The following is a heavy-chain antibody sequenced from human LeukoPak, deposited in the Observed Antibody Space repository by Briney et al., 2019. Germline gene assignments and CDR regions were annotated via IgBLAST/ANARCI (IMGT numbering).Heavy chain of an antibody. V-gene: IGHV4-61*01. CDR3: ARAHDYGDYKKWFDP. Sequence: SETLSLTCTVSGGSVSSGSYHWSWIRQPPGKGLEWIGYIYFSGNTNYNPSLKSRVIISVDTSKKQFSLKLRSVTAADTAVYYCARAHDYGDYKKWFDPWGQGTLVTVSS. D-gene: IGHD4-17*01. J-gene: IGHJ5*02. CDR1: GGSVSSGSYH. CDR2: IYFSGNT.